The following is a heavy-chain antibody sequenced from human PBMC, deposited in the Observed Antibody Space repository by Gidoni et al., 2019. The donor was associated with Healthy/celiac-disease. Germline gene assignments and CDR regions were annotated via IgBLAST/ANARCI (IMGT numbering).Heavy chain of an antibody. CDR2: IYPGDSDT. Sequence: EVQLVQSGAEVKKPGESLKISCKGSGYSFTSYWIGWVRQMPGKGLEWMGIIYPGDSDTIYSPSFQGQVTISAYKSISTAYLQWSSLKASDTAMYYCASQTGPPNYYDSSGYYYPYYYYGMDVWGQGTTVTVSS. V-gene: IGHV5-51*01. D-gene: IGHD3-22*01. CDR1: GYSFTSYW. J-gene: IGHJ6*02. CDR3: ASQTGPPNYYDSSGYYYPYYYYGMDV.